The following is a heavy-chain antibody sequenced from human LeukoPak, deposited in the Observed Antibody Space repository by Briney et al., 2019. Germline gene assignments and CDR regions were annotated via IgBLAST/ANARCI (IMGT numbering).Heavy chain of an antibody. Sequence: DPSETLSLTCTVSGYSISSGYYWGWIRQPPGKGLEWIESIYHSGSTYYNPSLKSRVTISVDTSKNQFSLKLSSVTAADTAVYYCARDYYDSSGYYSFFDYWGQGTLVTVSS. CDR3: ARDYYDSSGYYSFFDY. V-gene: IGHV4-38-2*02. CDR1: GYSISSGYY. D-gene: IGHD3-22*01. J-gene: IGHJ4*02. CDR2: IYHSGST.